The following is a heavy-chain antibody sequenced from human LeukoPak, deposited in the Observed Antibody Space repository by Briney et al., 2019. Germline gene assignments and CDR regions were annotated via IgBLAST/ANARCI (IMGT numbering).Heavy chain of an antibody. CDR3: AKAEGYDILTGLDY. Sequence: PGGSLRLSCATSGFTFSSYGMSWVRQAPGKGLEWVSGVGGSGGSTYYADSVKGRFTISRDNSKNTLYLQMNSLRTEDTAVYYCAKAEGYDILTGLDYWGQGTLVTVSS. D-gene: IGHD3-9*01. CDR1: GFTFSSYG. J-gene: IGHJ4*02. CDR2: VGGSGGST. V-gene: IGHV3-23*01.